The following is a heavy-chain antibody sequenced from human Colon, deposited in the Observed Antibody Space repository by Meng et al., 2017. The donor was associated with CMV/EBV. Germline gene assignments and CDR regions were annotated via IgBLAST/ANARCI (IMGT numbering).Heavy chain of an antibody. D-gene: IGHD3-16*01. J-gene: IGHJ4*02. Sequence: QVQLLQSGTEVKKPGASVNVACKASGYTFTSYGISWLRQAPGQGLEWMGWISAYNGDTNYEQKFQGRVTMTTDRSTSTAYMELRSLRSDDTAVYYCARGMGGLGYYFDSWGQGTLVTVSS. V-gene: IGHV1-18*01. CDR2: ISAYNGDT. CDR1: GYTFTSYG. CDR3: ARGMGGLGYYFDS.